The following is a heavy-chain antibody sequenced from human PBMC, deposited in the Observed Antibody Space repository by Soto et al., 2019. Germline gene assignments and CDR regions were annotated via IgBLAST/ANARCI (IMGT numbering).Heavy chain of an antibody. CDR3: ARTQYDILTGYTKDNWFDP. CDR1: GFSLSNARMG. V-gene: IGHV2-26*01. D-gene: IGHD3-9*01. Sequence: SGPTLVSPTEALTLTCTASGFSLSNARMGVSWIRQPPGKALEWLAHIFSNDEKSYSTSLKSRLTISKDTSKSQVVLTMTNMDPVDTATYYCARTQYDILTGYTKDNWFDPWGQGTLVTVSS. CDR2: IFSNDEK. J-gene: IGHJ5*02.